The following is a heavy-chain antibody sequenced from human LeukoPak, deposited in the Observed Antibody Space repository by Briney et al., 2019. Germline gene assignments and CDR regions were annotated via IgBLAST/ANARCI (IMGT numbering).Heavy chain of an antibody. CDR3: ARVRGRDILTGYLFPDYMDV. CDR2: IYHSGST. CDR1: GYSISSGYY. Sequence: SETLSLTCTVSGYSISSGYYWGWIRQPPGKGLEWIGSIYHSGSTYYNPSLKSRVTISVDTSKNQFSLKLSSVTAADTAVYYCARVRGRDILTGYLFPDYMDVWGKGTTVTVSS. V-gene: IGHV4-38-2*02. J-gene: IGHJ6*03. D-gene: IGHD3-9*01.